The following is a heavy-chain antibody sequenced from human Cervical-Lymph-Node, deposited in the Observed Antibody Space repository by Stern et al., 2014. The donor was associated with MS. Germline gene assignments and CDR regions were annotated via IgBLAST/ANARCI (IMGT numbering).Heavy chain of an antibody. Sequence: VQLEESGTEVKKPGSSVKVSCKASGGTFNTYAINWVRRAPGQGLEWLGGIIPLFGTPNYAQKFQGRVTITADDSTSTVYMDLSSLRSGDTAVYYCASPSTVTVGAMDVWGQGTAVTVSS. CDR1: GGTFNTYA. CDR3: ASPSTVTVGAMDV. J-gene: IGHJ6*02. V-gene: IGHV1-69*01. CDR2: IIPLFGTP. D-gene: IGHD4-17*01.